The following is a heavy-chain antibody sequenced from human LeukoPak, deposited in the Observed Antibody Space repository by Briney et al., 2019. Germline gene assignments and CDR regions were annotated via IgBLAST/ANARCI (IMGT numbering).Heavy chain of an antibody. Sequence: GGSLRLSCAAYGFTFSSYGMNWVRQAPGKGQEWVAFIRYDGSNKYYADSVKGRFSISRDNSKNTLYLQMNSLRAEDTAVYYCAKDLNRYQLLYYFDYWGQGTLVTVSS. J-gene: IGHJ4*02. CDR3: AKDLNRYQLLYYFDY. CDR2: IRYDGSNK. D-gene: IGHD2-2*01. CDR1: GFTFSSYG. V-gene: IGHV3-30*02.